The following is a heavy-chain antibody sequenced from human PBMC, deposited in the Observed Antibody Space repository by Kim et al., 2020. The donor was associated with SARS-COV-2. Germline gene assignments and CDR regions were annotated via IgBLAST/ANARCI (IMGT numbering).Heavy chain of an antibody. CDR2: I. Sequence: IYYADSVEGRSTISRDNAKNSLFLQMNSLRDEDTALYYCVRDRIGGAFGMWGQGTMVTVSS. D-gene: IGHD3-10*01. V-gene: IGHV3-48*02. CDR3: VRDRIGGAFGM. J-gene: IGHJ3*02.